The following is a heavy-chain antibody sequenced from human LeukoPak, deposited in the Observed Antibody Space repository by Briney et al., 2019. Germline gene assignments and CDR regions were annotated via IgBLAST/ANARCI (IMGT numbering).Heavy chain of an antibody. J-gene: IGHJ4*02. V-gene: IGHV5-51*01. CDR1: GYSFTSYW. CDR3: ARQPAPYSSSRAGFDY. CDR2: IYPGDPDT. D-gene: IGHD6-13*01. Sequence: GESLKISCKGSGYSFTSYWIGWVRQMPGKGLEWMGIIYPGDPDTRYSPSFQGQVTISADKSISTAYLQWSSLKASDTAMYYCARQPAPYSSSRAGFDYWGQGTLVTVSS.